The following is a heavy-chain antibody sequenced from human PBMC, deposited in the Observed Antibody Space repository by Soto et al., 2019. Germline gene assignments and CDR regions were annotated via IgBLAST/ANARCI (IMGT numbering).Heavy chain of an antibody. Sequence: TGGSLRLSCAASGFTFSSYAMSSVRQAPGKGLKWVSAISGSGGSTYYADSVKGRFTISRDNSKNTLYLQMNSLRAEDTAVYYCAKKGSWDLTQDSYYYYMDVWGKGTTVTVSS. J-gene: IGHJ6*03. CDR2: ISGSGGST. D-gene: IGHD2-15*01. V-gene: IGHV3-23*01. CDR3: AKKGSWDLTQDSYYYYMDV. CDR1: GFTFSSYA.